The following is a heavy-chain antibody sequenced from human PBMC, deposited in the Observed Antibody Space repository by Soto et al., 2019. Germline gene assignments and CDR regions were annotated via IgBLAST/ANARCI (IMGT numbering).Heavy chain of an antibody. CDR1: GGTFSGYA. CDR3: AGRTVRGAGFDY. Sequence: GXSVNVSCEASGGTFSGYAISWVRQAPGQGLEWMGGIIPIFGTANYAQKFQGRVTITADESTSTAYMELSSLRSEDTAVYYCAGRTVRGAGFDYWGQGALVTVSS. J-gene: IGHJ4*02. V-gene: IGHV1-69*13. D-gene: IGHD3-10*01. CDR2: IIPIFGTA.